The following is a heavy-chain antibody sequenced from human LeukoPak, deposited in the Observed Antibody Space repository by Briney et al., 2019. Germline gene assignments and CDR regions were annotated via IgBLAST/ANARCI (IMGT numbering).Heavy chain of an antibody. CDR1: GFTVSSNY. V-gene: IGHV3-30*18. CDR2: ILYDGDSK. CDR3: AKDLDSYGNYPDS. Sequence: PGGSLRLSCAASGFTVSSNYMSWVRQAPGKGLEWVAVILYDGDSKYFADFVKGRFTISRDNSKKTVSLQLNSLRVEDTGVYYCAKDLDSYGNYPDSWGQGILVTVSS. D-gene: IGHD3-16*01. J-gene: IGHJ4*02.